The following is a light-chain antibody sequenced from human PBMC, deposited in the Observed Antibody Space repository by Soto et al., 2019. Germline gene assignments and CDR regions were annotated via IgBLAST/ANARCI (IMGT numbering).Light chain of an antibody. CDR3: QQRSNWPPTWT. V-gene: IGKV3-11*01. CDR2: DAS. J-gene: IGKJ1*01. CDR1: QSVSSY. Sequence: EIVLTQSPATLSLSPGERATLSCRASQSVSSYLAWYQHKPGQAPRLLIYDASKRATGIPARFSGSGSGTDFTLTISSLEPADFAVYYCQQRSNWPPTWTFGQGTRVDIK.